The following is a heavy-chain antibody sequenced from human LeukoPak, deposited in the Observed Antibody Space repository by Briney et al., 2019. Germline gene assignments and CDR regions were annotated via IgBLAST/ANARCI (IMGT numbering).Heavy chain of an antibody. D-gene: IGHD3-10*01. CDR2: INHSGNT. CDR1: GGSFSGYY. V-gene: IGHV4-34*01. CDR3: ARIYASGSFDWYFDV. Sequence: KPSATLSLTCAVLGGSFSGYYWSWIRQPPGKGLEWIGEINHSGNTYHNPSLKSRVTISVDTSKKQISLKVSSVTAADTAVYYCARIYASGSFDWYFDVWGRGSLVTVSS. J-gene: IGHJ2*01.